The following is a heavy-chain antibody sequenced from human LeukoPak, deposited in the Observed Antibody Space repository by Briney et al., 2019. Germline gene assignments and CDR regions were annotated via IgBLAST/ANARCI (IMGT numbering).Heavy chain of an antibody. V-gene: IGHV1-18*01. D-gene: IGHD3-10*01. CDR1: GYTFTSYG. CDR2: ISAYNGNT. J-gene: IGHJ4*02. CDR3: ARAPHYYGSGPYYFDY. Sequence: ASVKVSCKASGYTFTSYGISWVRQAPGQGLEWMGWISAYNGNTNYAQKLQGRVTMTTDTSTSTAYMELRSLRSEDTAVYYCARAPHYYGSGPYYFDYWGQGPLVTVSS.